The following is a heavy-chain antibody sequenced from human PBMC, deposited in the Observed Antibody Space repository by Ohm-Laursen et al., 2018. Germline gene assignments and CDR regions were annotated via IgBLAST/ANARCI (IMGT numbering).Heavy chain of an antibody. J-gene: IGHJ4*02. V-gene: IGHV2-70*16. D-gene: IGHD6-13*01. Sequence: TQTLTLTCTFSGFSLSTSGVCVSWIRQPPGKALEWLACIDWDDDKFYSTSLKTRLTISKDTSKNQVVLTVTNMDPVDTSTYYCARIRRYSSSWFYFDYWGQGTLVTVSS. CDR1: GFSLSTSGVC. CDR2: IDWDDDK. CDR3: ARIRRYSSSWFYFDY.